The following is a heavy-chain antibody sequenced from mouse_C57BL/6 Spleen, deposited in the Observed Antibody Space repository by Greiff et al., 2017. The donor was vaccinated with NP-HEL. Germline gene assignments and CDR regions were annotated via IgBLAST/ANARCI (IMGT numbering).Heavy chain of an antibody. CDR3: AKGGSSSYGYFEV. Sequence: VQLQQSGAELVRPGTSVKVSCKASGYAFTNYLIEWVKQRPGQGLEWIGVINPGSGGTNYNEKFKGKATLTADKSSSTAYMQLSSLTSADSAVYFCAKGGSSSYGYFEVWGTGTTVTVSS. CDR1: GYAFTNYL. D-gene: IGHD1-1*01. CDR2: INPGSGGT. V-gene: IGHV1-54*01. J-gene: IGHJ1*03.